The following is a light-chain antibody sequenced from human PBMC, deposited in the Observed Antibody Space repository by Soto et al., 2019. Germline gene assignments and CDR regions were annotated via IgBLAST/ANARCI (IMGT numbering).Light chain of an antibody. V-gene: IGLV1-40*01. Sequence: QSVLTQPPSVSGAPGQRVTISCTGSSSNIGASYVVHWYQHFPGTAPNLLIYGNSNRPSGVPDLFSGSKSGISASLAISGFQAEDEADYYCQSYDSSLSVLFVFGTGTKVTVL. CDR1: SSNIGASYV. J-gene: IGLJ1*01. CDR2: GNS. CDR3: QSYDSSLSVLFV.